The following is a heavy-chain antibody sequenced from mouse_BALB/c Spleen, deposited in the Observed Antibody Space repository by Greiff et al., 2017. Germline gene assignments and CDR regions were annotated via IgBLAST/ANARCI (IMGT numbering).Heavy chain of an antibody. CDR1: GFTFRSFG. V-gene: IGHV5-17*02. Sequence: EVQLQASGGGLVQPGGSRKLSCAASGFTFRSFGMHWVRQAPEKGLEWVAYISSGSSTIYYADTVKGRFTISRDNPQNTLFLQMTSLRSEDTAMYYCARWRDYFDYWGQGTTLTVSS. CDR2: ISSGSSTI. J-gene: IGHJ2*01. CDR3: ARWRDYFDY.